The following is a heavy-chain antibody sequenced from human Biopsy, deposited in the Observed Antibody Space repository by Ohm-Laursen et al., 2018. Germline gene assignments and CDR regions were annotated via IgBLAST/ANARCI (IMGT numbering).Heavy chain of an antibody. V-gene: IGHV3-23*01. D-gene: IGHD2-2*02. CDR1: GFSFDNYA. J-gene: IGHJ4*02. Sequence: GQTLSLTCAASGFSFDNYAMNWVRQAPGKGLEWVSTISGSGGSTYYVDSVKGRFTISRDASKNTLYLLMNSLRAEDTAMYYCAKGGYCTTTSCYMDVDYWGQGTLVTVSS. CDR2: ISGSGGST. CDR3: AKGGYCTTTSCYMDVDY.